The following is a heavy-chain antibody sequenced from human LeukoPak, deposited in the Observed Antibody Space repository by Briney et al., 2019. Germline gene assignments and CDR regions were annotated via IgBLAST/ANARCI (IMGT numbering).Heavy chain of an antibody. CDR1: GFTFSSYS. J-gene: IGHJ4*02. V-gene: IGHV3-21*01. CDR3: ATTDWGKSYYGSGSYSR. D-gene: IGHD3-10*01. Sequence: PGGSLRLSCAASGFTFSSYSMNWVRQAPGKGLEWVSSISSSSSYIYYADSVKGRFTISRDNAKNSLYLQMNSLRAEATAVYYCATTDWGKSYYGSGSYSRWGQGTLVTVSS. CDR2: ISSSSSYI.